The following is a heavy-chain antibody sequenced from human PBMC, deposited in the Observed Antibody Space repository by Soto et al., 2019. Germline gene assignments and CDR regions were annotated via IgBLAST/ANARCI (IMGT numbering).Heavy chain of an antibody. V-gene: IGHV3-66*01. CDR3: ARMGGPTYDILTDYYSGYFFDY. D-gene: IGHD3-9*01. J-gene: IGHJ4*02. CDR2: FFGGGRT. Sequence: LSLTCAASGLTVSNNYMSWVRQAPGKGLEWVSVFFGGGRTYYADSVKGRFTISRDDAKNMLYLQMNSLRAEDTAVYYCARMGGPTYDILTDYYSGYFFDYWGQGTLVTVSS. CDR1: GLTVSNNY.